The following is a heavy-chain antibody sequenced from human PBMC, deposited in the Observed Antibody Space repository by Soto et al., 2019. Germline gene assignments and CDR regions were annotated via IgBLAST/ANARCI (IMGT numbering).Heavy chain of an antibody. J-gene: IGHJ2*01. D-gene: IGHD4-17*01. CDR3: AKLEDGVYGSWYFYV. CDR2: IRSCGSNR. Sequence: EVQWLESGGGLVQPGGSLRLSCAASGFRFTDYSMRWVRQTPGKGRERIADIRSCGSNRYYGESVRGRFTVSRDNSKNTLYLQMDRLRAEGTAIYYWAKLEDGVYGSWYFYVWGRGTLVSVSS. CDR1: GFRFTDYS. V-gene: IGHV3-23*05.